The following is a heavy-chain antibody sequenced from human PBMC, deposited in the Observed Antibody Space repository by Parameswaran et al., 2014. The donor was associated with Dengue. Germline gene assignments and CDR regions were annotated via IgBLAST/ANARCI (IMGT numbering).Heavy chain of an antibody. V-gene: IGHV4-39*07. CDR3: ARPRGVSKYGGYQYYFDY. D-gene: IGHD5-12*01. J-gene: IGHJ4*02. CDR2: IYYSGST. Sequence: WIRQPPGKGLEWIGSIYYSGSTYYNPSLKSRVTISVDTSKNQFSLKLSSVTAADTAVYYCARPRGVSKYGGYQYYFDYWGQGTLVTVSS.